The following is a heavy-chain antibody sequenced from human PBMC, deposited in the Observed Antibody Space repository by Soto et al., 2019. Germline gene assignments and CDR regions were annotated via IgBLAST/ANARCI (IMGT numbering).Heavy chain of an antibody. V-gene: IGHV3-15*07. CDR1: GFTFSNAW. J-gene: IGHJ4*01. D-gene: IGHD3-22*01. Sequence: GGSLRLSCAASGFTFSNAWISWVRQTPGKGLEWVGRVKSKTDGGTTDFAAPVKGRFAISRDDSKNMVYLEMNSLKTEDTAIYYCTTDSYITSIIVRFDYWGHGTLVTVSS. CDR2: VKSKTDGGTT. CDR3: TTDSYITSIIVRFDY.